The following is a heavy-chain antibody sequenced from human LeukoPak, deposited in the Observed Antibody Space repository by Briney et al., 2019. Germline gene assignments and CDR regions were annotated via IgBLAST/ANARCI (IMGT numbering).Heavy chain of an antibody. CDR1: GGSISSGGYY. D-gene: IGHD2-15*01. CDR3: ARTVVVVAATPLDYFDY. CDR2: IYYSGST. V-gene: IGHV4-31*03. J-gene: IGHJ4*02. Sequence: SETLSLTCSVPGGSISSGGYYWSWIRQHPGKGLEWIGYIYYSGSTYYNPSLKSRVTISVDTSKNQFSLKLSSVTAADTAVYYCARTVVVVAATPLDYFDYWGQGTLVTVSS.